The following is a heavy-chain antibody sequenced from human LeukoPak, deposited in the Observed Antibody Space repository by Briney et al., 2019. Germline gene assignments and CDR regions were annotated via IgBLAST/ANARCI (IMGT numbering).Heavy chain of an antibody. CDR3: ARDELAHIRGNNYGWPY. Sequence: HPGGSLRLSCAASGFTFSNYAIHWVRQAPGKGLEWVAVVSDDGGSKNYADSVRGRFTISRDNSKNTLYLQMNSLRAEDTAVYYCARDELAHIRGNNYGWPYWGQGTLVTVSS. CDR2: VSDDGGSK. D-gene: IGHD5-18*01. J-gene: IGHJ4*02. V-gene: IGHV3-30*04. CDR1: GFTFSNYA.